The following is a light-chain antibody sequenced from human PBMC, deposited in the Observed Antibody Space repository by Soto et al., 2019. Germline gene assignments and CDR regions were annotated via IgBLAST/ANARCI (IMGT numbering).Light chain of an antibody. J-gene: IGKJ4*01. CDR2: AAT. CDR1: QGIDNW. CDR3: QQAHTFPPS. V-gene: IGKV1-12*01. Sequence: DIRMTQSPSSVSASIGDRVTITCRASQGIDNWLAWYQQKPGKAPKLLIFAATTVQSGVPSRFSGSGSGTYFSLTISSLQPDDFATYFCQQAHTFPPSFGTGTKVEI.